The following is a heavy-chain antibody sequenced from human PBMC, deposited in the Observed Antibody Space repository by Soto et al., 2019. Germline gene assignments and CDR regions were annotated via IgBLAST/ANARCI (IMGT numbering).Heavy chain of an antibody. V-gene: IGHV1-18*01. J-gene: IGHJ6*02. CDR3: ARGALIGLYCTNGVCSSDGMDV. Sequence: QVQLVQSGAEVKKPGASVKVSCKASGYTFTSYGISWVRQAPGQGLEWMGWISAYNGNTNYAQKFQGWVTMTRDTSISTAYMELSRLRSDDTAVYYCARGALIGLYCTNGVCSSDGMDVWGQGTTVTVSS. CDR1: GYTFTSYG. D-gene: IGHD2-8*01. CDR2: ISAYNGNT.